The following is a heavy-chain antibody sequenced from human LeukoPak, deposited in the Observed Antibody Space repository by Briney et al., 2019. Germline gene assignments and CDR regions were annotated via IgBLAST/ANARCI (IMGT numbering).Heavy chain of an antibody. CDR3: ARALRQQLVTGWFDP. CDR1: GGSITSYY. Sequence: PSETLSLTCTLSGGSITSYYWGWVRQPPGKGMEWIGYVYHSGITNYDPSLKSRVTISVDTSKNQFSLRLTSLTAADTAVYYCARALRQQLVTGWFDPWGQGTLVTVSS. CDR2: VYHSGIT. D-gene: IGHD6-13*01. J-gene: IGHJ5*02. V-gene: IGHV4-59*01.